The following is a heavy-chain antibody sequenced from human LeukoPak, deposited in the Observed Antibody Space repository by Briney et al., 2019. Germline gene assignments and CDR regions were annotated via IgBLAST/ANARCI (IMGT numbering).Heavy chain of an antibody. CDR1: GFAFRSHA. V-gene: IGHV3-30*02. CDR3: ARILDSAWGELGY. D-gene: IGHD6-19*01. CDR2: IRSDGSNK. J-gene: IGHJ4*02. Sequence: GGSLRLSCTASGFAFRSHAMHWVRQAPGKGLEWMAFIRSDGSNKYYADSVKGRFTISRDNSKNTLYLQMNSLRAEDTAVYYCARILDSAWGELGYWGQGTLVTVSS.